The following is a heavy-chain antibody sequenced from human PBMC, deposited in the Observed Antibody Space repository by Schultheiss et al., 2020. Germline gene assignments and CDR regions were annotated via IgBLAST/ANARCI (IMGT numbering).Heavy chain of an antibody. CDR2: ITSSSGYI. V-gene: IGHV3-21*01. J-gene: IGHJ4*02. CDR3: ARLQTFNRGYNYGPLYPGDDY. CDR1: GFTFSSYS. D-gene: IGHD5-18*01. Sequence: GGSLRLSCAASGFTFSSYSMNWVRQAPGKGLEWVSSITSSSGYIYYADSVKGRFTISRDNAKNSLYLQMNSLRAEDTAVYYCARLQTFNRGYNYGPLYPGDDYWGQGTLVTVSS.